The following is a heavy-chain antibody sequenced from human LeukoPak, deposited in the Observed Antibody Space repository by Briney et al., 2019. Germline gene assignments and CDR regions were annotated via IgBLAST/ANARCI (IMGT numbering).Heavy chain of an antibody. CDR3: ASLHEYGDSEVGY. J-gene: IGHJ4*02. CDR2: MNPNSGNT. V-gene: IGHV1-8*01. Sequence: AASVKVSCKASGYTFTSYDINWVRQATGQVLEWMGWMNPNSGNTGYAQKFQGRVTMTRNTSISTAYMELSSLRSEDTAVYYCASLHEYGDSEVGYWGQGTLVTVSS. CDR1: GYTFTSYD. D-gene: IGHD4-17*01.